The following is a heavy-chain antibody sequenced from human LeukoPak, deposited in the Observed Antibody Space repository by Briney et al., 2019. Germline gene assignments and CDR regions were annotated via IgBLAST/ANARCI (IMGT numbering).Heavy chain of an antibody. CDR1: GFTFSDAW. V-gene: IGHV3-15*01. D-gene: IGHD2-15*01. CDR3: TTRRQDGW. J-gene: IGHJ4*02. Sequence: GGSLRLSCVASGFTFSDAWMSWVRQAPGKGLEWVGRIKSNIDGGTIDYAAPVKGRFTISRDDSRNTLYLQMNSLKTEDTAVYYCTTRRQDGWWGQGTLVTVSS. CDR2: IKSNIDGGTI.